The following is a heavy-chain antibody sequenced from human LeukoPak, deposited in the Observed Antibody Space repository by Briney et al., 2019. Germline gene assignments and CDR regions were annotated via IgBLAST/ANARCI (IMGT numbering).Heavy chain of an antibody. V-gene: IGHV5-51*01. CDR2: IYPDDSDT. Sequence: GESLKISCKGSGYWFTNYWIGWVRQMPGKFLEWMGLIYPDDSDTRYSPSFQGQIIISADKSISTADLQWSSLKASDTAMYYCAIGGDSTTSCYRCFDYWGQGTLVTVSS. CDR1: GYWFTNYW. J-gene: IGHJ4*02. D-gene: IGHD2-2*02. CDR3: AIGGDSTTSCYRCFDY.